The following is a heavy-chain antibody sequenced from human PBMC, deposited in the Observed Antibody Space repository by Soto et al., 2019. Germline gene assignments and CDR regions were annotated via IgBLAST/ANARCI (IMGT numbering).Heavy chain of an antibody. CDR1: GGTFSTYA. CDR3: ARGVHYDSSGYYYLY. J-gene: IGHJ4*02. CDR2: IIPLFGTA. Sequence: SVKVSCKASGGTFSTYAIDWVRQAPGQGLEWMGGIIPLFGTAKYAQNFQGRITITADESTNTAYMELRSLRSQDTAVYYCARGVHYDSSGYYYLYWGQGTLVTVSS. V-gene: IGHV1-69*13. D-gene: IGHD3-22*01.